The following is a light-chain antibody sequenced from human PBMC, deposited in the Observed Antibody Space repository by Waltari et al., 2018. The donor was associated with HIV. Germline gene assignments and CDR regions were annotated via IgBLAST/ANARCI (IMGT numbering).Light chain of an antibody. CDR1: QSVRSK. Sequence: EIVMTQSPATLSVSPGDRATLSCRASQSVRSKLVWYQQKPGQAPRLLIYGASTRATGIPARFSGSGSGTEFTLTISSLQSEDFAVYYCQQYNNWPRTFGQGTKVEIK. CDR3: QQYNNWPRT. CDR2: GAS. V-gene: IGKV3-15*01. J-gene: IGKJ1*01.